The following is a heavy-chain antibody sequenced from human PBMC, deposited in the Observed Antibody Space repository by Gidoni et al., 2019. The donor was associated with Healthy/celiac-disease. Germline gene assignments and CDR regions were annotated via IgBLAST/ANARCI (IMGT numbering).Heavy chain of an antibody. Sequence: HVQLVQSGAEVRKPEASVKTSCKASGYTFTSYGTSWVRQAPGQGREWIGWSSAYNGNTNYAQKLQGRVTITTDAPTSTAYMELRSLRSDDTAVYYCARGIYYGMDVWGQGTTVTVSS. CDR3: ARGIYYGMDV. CDR1: GYTFTSYG. J-gene: IGHJ6*02. V-gene: IGHV1-18*01. CDR2: SSAYNGNT.